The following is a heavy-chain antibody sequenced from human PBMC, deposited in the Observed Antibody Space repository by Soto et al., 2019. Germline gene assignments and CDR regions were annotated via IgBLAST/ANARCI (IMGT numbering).Heavy chain of an antibody. D-gene: IGHD6-19*01. CDR2: VSASGATT. J-gene: IGHJ4*02. CDR3: ARDPGMDSSGWFYFDY. CDR1: GFTFSDYH. V-gene: IGHV3-11*01. Sequence: QVQLVESGGGLVKPGGSLRLSCAASGFTFSDYHLRWIRQAPGKGLEWVSYVSASGATTYYADSVKGRFTVSRDNAKNSLYLQMNGLRADDTVVYYCARDPGMDSSGWFYFDYWGQGNLVTVSS.